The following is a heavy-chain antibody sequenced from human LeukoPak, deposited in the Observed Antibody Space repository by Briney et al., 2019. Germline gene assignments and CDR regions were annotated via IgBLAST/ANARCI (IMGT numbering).Heavy chain of an antibody. D-gene: IGHD6-13*01. CDR1: GGSISSGGYY. CDR2: IYYSGST. J-gene: IGHJ3*02. Sequence: SQTLSLTCTVSGGSISSGGYYWSWIRQHPGQGLEWIVYIYYSGSTYYNPSLKSRVTISVDTSKNQFSLKLSSATAADTAVYYCARDSGEYSSSWYAFDIWGQGTMVTVSS. CDR3: ARDSGEYSSSWYAFDI. V-gene: IGHV4-31*03.